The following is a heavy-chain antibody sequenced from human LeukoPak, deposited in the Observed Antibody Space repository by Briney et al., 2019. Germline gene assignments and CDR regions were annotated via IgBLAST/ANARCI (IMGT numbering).Heavy chain of an antibody. CDR3: ARPGVGSGRYGAFDI. Sequence: PSETLSLTCTVSGGSTSRYYWSWIRQPPGKGLEWIGYIYYSGSTNHNPSLESRVTMSVDTSKNQFSLKLRSVTAADTAAYYCARPGVGSGRYGAFDIWGQGTMVTVFS. J-gene: IGHJ3*02. V-gene: IGHV4-59*08. CDR1: GGSTSRYY. D-gene: IGHD5-18*01. CDR2: IYYSGST.